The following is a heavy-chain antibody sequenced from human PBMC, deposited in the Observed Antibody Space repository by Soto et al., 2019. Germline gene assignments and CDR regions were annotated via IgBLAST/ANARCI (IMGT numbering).Heavy chain of an antibody. J-gene: IGHJ6*03. CDR1: GFTFSNAW. CDR2: IKSKTDGGTT. V-gene: IGHV3-15*01. Sequence: EVQLVESGGGLVKPGGSLRLSCAASGFTFSNAWMSWVRQAPGKGLEWVGRIKSKTDGGTTDYAAPVKGRFTISRDDSKNTLYLHMNSLKTDDTAAYESTTDGGGHCSGGSCYSFYLDYYYYMDVWGKGTTVTVSS. D-gene: IGHD2-15*01. CDR3: TTDGGGHCSGGSCYSFYLDYYYYMDV.